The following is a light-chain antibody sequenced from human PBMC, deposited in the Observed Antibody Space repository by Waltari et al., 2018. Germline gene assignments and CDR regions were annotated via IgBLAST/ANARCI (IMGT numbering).Light chain of an antibody. V-gene: IGKV3-11*01. CDR3: HQRGNWPPA. Sequence: EVVLTQSPHTLSFPAGERATLSCRASQSVSTYLAWYQQKPGQASRLLIYDASYRATGIPARFSASGCGTDFTLTISSLEPEDFAVYYCHQRGNWPPAFGQGTRLENK. CDR2: DAS. CDR1: QSVSTY. J-gene: IGKJ5*01.